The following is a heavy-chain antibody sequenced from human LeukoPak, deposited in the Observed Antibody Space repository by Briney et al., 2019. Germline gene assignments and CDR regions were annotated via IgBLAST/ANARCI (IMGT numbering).Heavy chain of an antibody. Sequence: GESLKISCKGSGYSFTSYWISWVGQMPGKGLEWMGIIYPGDSDTRYSPSFQGQVTISADKSISTAYLQWSSLKASDTAMYYCARSSSWYSGALDYWGQGTLVTVSS. V-gene: IGHV5-51*01. CDR3: ARSSSWYSGALDY. CDR2: IYPGDSDT. J-gene: IGHJ4*02. D-gene: IGHD6-13*01. CDR1: GYSFTSYW.